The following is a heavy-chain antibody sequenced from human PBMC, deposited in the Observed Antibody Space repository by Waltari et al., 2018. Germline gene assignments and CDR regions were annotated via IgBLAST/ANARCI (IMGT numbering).Heavy chain of an antibody. CDR2: ISGSGGST. CDR3: AKRNMITFGGVIVITWFDP. CDR1: GFTFSSYA. V-gene: IGHV3-23*01. Sequence: EVQLLESGGGSVQPGGSLRLSCAASGFTFSSYAMSWVRQAPGKGLEWVSAISGSGGSTYYADSVKGRFTISRDNSKNTLYLQMNSLRAEDTAVYYCAKRNMITFGGVIVITWFDPWGQGTLVTVSS. J-gene: IGHJ5*02. D-gene: IGHD3-16*02.